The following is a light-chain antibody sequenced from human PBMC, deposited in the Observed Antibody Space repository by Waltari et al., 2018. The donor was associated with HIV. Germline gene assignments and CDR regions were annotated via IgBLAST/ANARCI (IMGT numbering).Light chain of an antibody. Sequence: QSVLTQPPSLSGAPGQRVTISCTGSRSNIGAGYEVHWYQQVPGAAPKLLIFGNSNRPSGVPDRFSGSKSGTSASLAISRLQAEDEADYYGQSYDSRLSAGVFAGGTKLTVL. CDR3: QSYDSRLSAGV. J-gene: IGLJ3*02. CDR1: RSNIGAGYE. CDR2: GNS. V-gene: IGLV1-40*01.